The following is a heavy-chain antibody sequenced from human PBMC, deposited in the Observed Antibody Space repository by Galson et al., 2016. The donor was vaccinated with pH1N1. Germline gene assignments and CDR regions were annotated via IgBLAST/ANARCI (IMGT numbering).Heavy chain of an antibody. V-gene: IGHV2-5*02. Sequence: PALVKPTQTLTLTCTFSGFSVSSSGMGVGWIRQRPGKALEWLALIYWDDDRRYSPSLKSRLTITKDTSKSRVVLTMTNMDPVDTATYYCAHREVMITNAFDFWGQGTMVTVSS. CDR3: AHREVMITNAFDF. D-gene: IGHD3-16*01. CDR1: GFSVSSSGMG. CDR2: IYWDDDR. J-gene: IGHJ3*01.